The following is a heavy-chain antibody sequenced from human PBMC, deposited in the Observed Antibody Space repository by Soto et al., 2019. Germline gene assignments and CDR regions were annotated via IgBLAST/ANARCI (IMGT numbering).Heavy chain of an antibody. J-gene: IGHJ4*01. Sequence: PSQTLSLTCAITGDSVSSNSAGWSWVRQAPSRGLEWLGRTYYRSKWYYEYAVSVRGRITINPDTSKNQYSLQLNSVTPEDTAVYFCARGEQYSGRIFDYWGQGTLVTVSS. CDR1: GDSVSSNSAG. V-gene: IGHV6-1*01. D-gene: IGHD1-26*01. CDR2: TYYRSKWYY. CDR3: ARGEQYSGRIFDY.